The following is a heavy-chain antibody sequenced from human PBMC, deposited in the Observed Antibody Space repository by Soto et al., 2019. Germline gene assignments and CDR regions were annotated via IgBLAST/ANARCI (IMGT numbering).Heavy chain of an antibody. CDR3: AREVRDYYYYYYMDV. CDR1: GGSISSSSYY. CDR2: IYYSGST. D-gene: IGHD2-21*01. Sequence: QLQLQESGPGLVKPSETLSLTCTVSGGSISSSSYYWGWIRQPPGKGLEWIGSIYYSGSTYYNPSLKRRVTISADTSKNQFALKLSSVTAADTAVYYCAREVRDYYYYYYMDVWGKGTTVTISS. J-gene: IGHJ6*03. V-gene: IGHV4-39*01.